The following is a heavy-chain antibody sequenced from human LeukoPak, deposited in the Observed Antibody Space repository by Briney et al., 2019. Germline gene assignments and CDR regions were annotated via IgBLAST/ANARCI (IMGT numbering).Heavy chain of an antibody. D-gene: IGHD1-26*01. V-gene: IGHV4-34*01. CDR2: IDRSGST. CDR1: GGSFSGFY. CDR3: ARQRAHGTWAFDY. J-gene: IGHJ4*02. Sequence: SETLSLTCAVYGGSFSGFYWSWIRQPPGKGPDWIGEIDRSGSTNYNPSLKSRLTISVDTSKDHFSLNLASVTAADTAVYYCARQRAHGTWAFDYWGQGTLLTVSS.